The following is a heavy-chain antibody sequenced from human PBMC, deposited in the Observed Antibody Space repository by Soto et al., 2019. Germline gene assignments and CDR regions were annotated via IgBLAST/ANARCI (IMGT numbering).Heavy chain of an antibody. J-gene: IGHJ5*02. D-gene: IGHD5-18*01. CDR2: IYYSGST. V-gene: IGHV4-59*01. CDR1: GGSISSYY. Sequence: NPSETLSLTCTVSGGSISSYYWSWIRQPPGKGLEWIGYIYYSGSTNYNPSLKSRVIISVDTSKNQFSLKLSSVTATDTAVYYCARGQVAGGYSYGLNWFDPWGQGTLVTVSS. CDR3: ARGQVAGGYSYGLNWFDP.